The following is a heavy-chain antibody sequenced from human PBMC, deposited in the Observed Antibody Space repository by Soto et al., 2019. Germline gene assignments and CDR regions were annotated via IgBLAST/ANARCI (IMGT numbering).Heavy chain of an antibody. Sequence: GGSLRLSCAASGFTFSSYAMTWVRQAPGKGLEWVSGISGSGGSTYYADSVRGRFTISRDNSKNTLYLQVNSLRAEDTAVYFCAKGGGDFYEFFFDYWGQGTLVTVSS. CDR3: AKGGGDFYEFFFDY. CDR2: ISGSGGST. J-gene: IGHJ4*02. D-gene: IGHD3-22*01. CDR1: GFTFSSYA. V-gene: IGHV3-23*01.